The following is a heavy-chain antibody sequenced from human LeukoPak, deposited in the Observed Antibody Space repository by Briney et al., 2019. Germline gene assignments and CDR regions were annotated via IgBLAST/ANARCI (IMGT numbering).Heavy chain of an antibody. V-gene: IGHV1-2*02. CDR2: INPNSGGT. CDR3: ARANALHCSSTSCLFDY. CDR1: GYTFTDYY. Sequence: ASVKVSCKASGYTFTDYYIHWVRQAPGQGLEWMAWINPNSGGTYYAQNFHGRITLTRDTSISTAYMELSRLRSDDTAIYYCARANALHCSSTSCLFDYWGQGTLVTVSS. J-gene: IGHJ4*02. D-gene: IGHD2-2*01.